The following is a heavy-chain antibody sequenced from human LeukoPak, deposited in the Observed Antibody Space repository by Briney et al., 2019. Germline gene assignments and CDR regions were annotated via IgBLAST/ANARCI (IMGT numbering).Heavy chain of an antibody. CDR1: GVTFSSYA. CDR3: AKVSSPTGYCGGGSCAFDY. V-gene: IGHV3-23*01. CDR2: IISSGGRT. D-gene: IGHD2-15*01. Sequence: GGSLRLSCAASGVTFSSYAMSWVRQAPGKGLEWVSGIISSGGRTYYGDSVKGRFIISRDNSKNTLSLQMNSLRAEDTAVYYCAKVSSPTGYCGGGSCAFDYWGQGTLVTVSS. J-gene: IGHJ4*02.